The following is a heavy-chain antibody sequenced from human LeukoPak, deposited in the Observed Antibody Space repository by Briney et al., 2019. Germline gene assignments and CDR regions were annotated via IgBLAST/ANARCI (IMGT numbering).Heavy chain of an antibody. Sequence: PSETLSLTCTVSGGSISSGSYYWSWIRQPAGKRLEWIGHIYRSGSTNYNPSLKSRVTISVDTSKNQFSLRLSSVTAADTAVYFCARGILRDYYDSSGFYHRGGVGYWGQGTLVTVSS. CDR3: ARGILRDYYDSSGFYHRGGVGY. V-gene: IGHV4-61*09. CDR2: IYRSGST. CDR1: GGSISSGSYY. J-gene: IGHJ4*02. D-gene: IGHD3-22*01.